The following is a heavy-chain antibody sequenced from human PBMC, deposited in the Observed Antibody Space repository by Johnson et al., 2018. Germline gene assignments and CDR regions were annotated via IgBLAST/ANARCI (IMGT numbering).Heavy chain of an antibody. CDR3: SRNSITIVRGVPMDYYLDV. CDR1: GGPISSYY. Sequence: QVQLVQSGPGLVRPSETLSLICTVSGGPISSYYWSWIRQPPGKGLEWIGYIYYGGSTNYKPSLKSRVTLTVDTAQKQFTLKLSSVTAADTAGYYCSRNSITIVRGVPMDYYLDVWGKGTTVTVSS. J-gene: IGHJ6*04. CDR2: IYYGGST. V-gene: IGHV4-59*01. D-gene: IGHD3-10*01.